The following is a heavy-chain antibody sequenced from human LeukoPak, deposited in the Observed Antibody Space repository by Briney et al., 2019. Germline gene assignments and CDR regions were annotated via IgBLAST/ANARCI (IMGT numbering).Heavy chain of an antibody. V-gene: IGHV4-34*01. J-gene: IGHJ6*03. CDR3: ARVGKILRFLEWSAYYYYMDV. CDR1: DGSFSGYY. CDR2: INHSGST. D-gene: IGHD3-3*01. Sequence: PSETLSLTCAVYDGSFSGYYWSWIRQPPGKGLEWIGEINHSGSTNYNPSLKSRVTISVDTSKNQFSLKLSSVTAADTAVYYCARVGKILRFLEWSAYYYYMDVWGKGTTVTVSS.